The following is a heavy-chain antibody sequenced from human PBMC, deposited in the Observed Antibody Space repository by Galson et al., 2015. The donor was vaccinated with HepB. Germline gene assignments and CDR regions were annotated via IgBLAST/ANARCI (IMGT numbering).Heavy chain of an antibody. CDR1: GYTFTSYG. CDR2: ISAYNGNT. V-gene: IGHV1-18*01. J-gene: IGHJ4*02. D-gene: IGHD5-18*01. CDR3: ARDRVSYTAMAELFDY. Sequence: SVKVSCKASGYTFTSYGISWVRQAPGQGLEWMGWISAYNGNTNYAQKLQGRVTMTTDTSTSTAYMELRSLRSDDTAVYYCARDRVSYTAMAELFDYWGQGTLVTVSS.